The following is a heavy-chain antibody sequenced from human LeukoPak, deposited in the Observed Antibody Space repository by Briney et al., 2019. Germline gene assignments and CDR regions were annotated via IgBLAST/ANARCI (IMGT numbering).Heavy chain of an antibody. CDR3: AKNPYFGGVMPRRLDY. CDR2: ISGSGGST. Sequence: GGSLRLSCAASGFTFSSYAMSWVRQAPGKGLEWVSAISGSGGSTYYADSVKGRFTISRDNSKNTLYLQMNSLRAEDTAVYYCAKNPYFGGVMPRRLDYWGQGTLVTVPS. D-gene: IGHD3-16*01. J-gene: IGHJ4*02. V-gene: IGHV3-23*01. CDR1: GFTFSSYA.